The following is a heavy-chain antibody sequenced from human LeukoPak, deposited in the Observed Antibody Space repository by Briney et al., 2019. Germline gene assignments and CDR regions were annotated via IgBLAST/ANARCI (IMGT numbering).Heavy chain of an antibody. CDR2: IKQDGSKK. Sequence: GGSLRLSCVASGFPFSSYWMTWVRQASGKGLEWVANIKQDGSKKSYVDSVKGQFTISRDNAKNSLYLQMNSLRAEDTAIYYCTRVGYIDEGIDYWGQGTLVTVSS. CDR3: TRVGYIDEGIDY. V-gene: IGHV3-7*04. CDR1: GFPFSSYW. J-gene: IGHJ4*02. D-gene: IGHD5-24*01.